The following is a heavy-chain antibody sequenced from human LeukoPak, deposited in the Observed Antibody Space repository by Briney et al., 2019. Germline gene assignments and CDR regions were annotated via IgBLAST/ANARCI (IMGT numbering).Heavy chain of an antibody. Sequence: GGSLRLSCAASAFTFSTYALSWLRQIPGKELEWVSAISGSDDGTYYADSVKGRFTTSRDNSKNTLYLQMNSLRAEDTAVYYCAKQEDTVVTPGSFDYWGQGTLVNVSS. CDR3: AKQEDTVVTPGSFDY. CDR2: ISGSDDGT. D-gene: IGHD4-23*01. CDR1: AFTFSTYA. V-gene: IGHV3-23*01. J-gene: IGHJ4*02.